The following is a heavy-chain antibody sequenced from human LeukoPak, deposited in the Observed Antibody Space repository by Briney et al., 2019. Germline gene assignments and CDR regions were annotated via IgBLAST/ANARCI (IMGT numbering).Heavy chain of an antibody. CDR3: ARDLEEYSGSQAGAFDI. Sequence: SETLSLTCTVSGGSISSYYWSWIRQPPGKGLEWIGYIYYSGSTYYNPSLKSRVTISVDTSKNQFSLKLSSVTAADTAVYYCARDLEEYSGSQAGAFDIWGQGTMVTVSS. J-gene: IGHJ3*02. CDR2: IYYSGST. D-gene: IGHD1-26*01. V-gene: IGHV4-30-4*08. CDR1: GGSISSYY.